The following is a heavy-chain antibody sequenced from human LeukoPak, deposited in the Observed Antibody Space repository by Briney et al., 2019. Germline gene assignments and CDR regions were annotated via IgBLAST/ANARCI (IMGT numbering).Heavy chain of an antibody. V-gene: IGHV3-11*06. CDR2: ISSSSGYT. Sequence: GGSLRLSCAASGFTFNDYYMSWIRQAPGKGLEWISYISSSSGYTKYADSVKGRFTISRDNARNSLYLQMNSLRAEDTAVYYCARDGFIGGIEVVTTFDYWGQGTLVTVSS. CDR1: GFTFNDYY. CDR3: ARDGFIGGIEVVTTFDY. J-gene: IGHJ4*02. D-gene: IGHD3-22*01.